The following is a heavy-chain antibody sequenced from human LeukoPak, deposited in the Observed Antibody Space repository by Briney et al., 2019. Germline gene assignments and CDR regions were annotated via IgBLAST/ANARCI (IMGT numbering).Heavy chain of an antibody. Sequence: GGSLSLSSAAPGFTFGSYGMHWVRQAPAQGLEWVAYIGYDGSKKYYSDSVKGRFTISRDNSKNTVHLQMNSLRAADTALYFCARDLGGIYYIAYWGQGTLVTVSS. V-gene: IGHV3-30*02. CDR1: GFTFGSYG. J-gene: IGHJ4*02. D-gene: IGHD2-15*01. CDR2: IGYDGSKK. CDR3: ARDLGGIYYIAY.